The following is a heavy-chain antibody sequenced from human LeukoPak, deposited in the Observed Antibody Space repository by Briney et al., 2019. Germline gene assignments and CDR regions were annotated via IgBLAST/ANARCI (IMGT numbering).Heavy chain of an antibody. CDR1: GFTFSSYG. CDR2: IWYDGSNK. D-gene: IGHD3-22*01. CDR3: AREDSSGRYYFDY. J-gene: IGHJ4*02. Sequence: GGSLRLSCAASGFTFSSYGMHWVRQAPGKGLEWVAVIWYDGSNKYYADSVKGRFTISRDNSKNTLYLQMNSLRAEDTAVYYCAREDSSGRYYFDYWGQGTLVTASS. V-gene: IGHV3-33*01.